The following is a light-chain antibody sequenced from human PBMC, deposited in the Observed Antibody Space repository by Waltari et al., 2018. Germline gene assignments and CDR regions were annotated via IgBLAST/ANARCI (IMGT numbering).Light chain of an antibody. CDR2: DAS. J-gene: IGKJ1*01. CDR3: QQRSNLWT. CDR1: QSISSW. V-gene: IGKV1-5*01. Sequence: DIQMTQSPSTLSASVGDRVTITCRASQSISSWLAWYQQKPGKAPKLLIYDASSLESGVPSRFSGSGSGTEFTLTISSLEPEDFAVYYCQQRSNLWTFGQGTKVEIK.